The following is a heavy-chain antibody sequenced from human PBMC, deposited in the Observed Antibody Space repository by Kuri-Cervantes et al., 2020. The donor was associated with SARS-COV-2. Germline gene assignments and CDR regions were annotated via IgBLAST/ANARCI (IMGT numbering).Heavy chain of an antibody. J-gene: IGHJ4*02. CDR3: AKEVPARGSLWFGELSERGYFDY. D-gene: IGHD3-10*01. Sequence: GESLKISCAASGFTFSSYGMHWVRQAPGKGLEWVAFIRYDGSNRYYADSVKGRFTISRDNSKNTLYLQMNSLRAEDTAVYYCAKEVPARGSLWFGELSERGYFDYWGQGTLVTVSS. CDR2: IRYDGSNR. V-gene: IGHV3-30*02. CDR1: GFTFSSYG.